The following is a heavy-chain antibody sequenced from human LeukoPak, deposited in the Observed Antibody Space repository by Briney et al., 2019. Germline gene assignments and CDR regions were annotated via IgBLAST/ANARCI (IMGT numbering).Heavy chain of an antibody. Sequence: GGSLRLSCAASGFTFDDYVMNWVRQAPGKGLEWVSGLNGNGESTGSADSVKGRFTIARDNAKKSLYLQMNSLRVEDTALYYCARDRYSNDWSPPFDAFDIWGQGTTVTVSS. J-gene: IGHJ3*02. CDR3: ARDRYSNDWSPPFDAFDI. CDR1: GFTFDDYV. D-gene: IGHD6-13*01. V-gene: IGHV3-20*04. CDR2: LNGNGEST.